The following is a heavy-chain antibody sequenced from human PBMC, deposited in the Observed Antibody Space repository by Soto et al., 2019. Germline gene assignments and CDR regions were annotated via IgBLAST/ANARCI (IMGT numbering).Heavy chain of an antibody. CDR1: GGSISSYY. CDR3: ARGLGLEWLYRNYYYYMDV. Sequence: QVQLQESGPGLVKPSETLSLTCTVSGGSISSYYWSWIRQPPGTGLEWIGYIYYSGSTNYNPSLKSRVTISVDTSKNQFPLKLSSVTAADTAVYYCARGLGLEWLYRNYYYYMDVWGKGTTVTVSS. CDR2: IYYSGST. V-gene: IGHV4-59*01. D-gene: IGHD3-3*01. J-gene: IGHJ6*03.